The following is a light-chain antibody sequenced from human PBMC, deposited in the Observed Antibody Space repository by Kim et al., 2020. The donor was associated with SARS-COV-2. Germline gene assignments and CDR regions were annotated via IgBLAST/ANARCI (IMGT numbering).Light chain of an antibody. CDR3: CSYAGSSWV. V-gene: IGLV2-11*01. J-gene: IGLJ3*02. CDR2: DVS. CDR1: SSDVGGYNY. Sequence: PEQSVTISCPGTSSDVGGYNYVSWYQQNPGKAPKLMIYDVSKRPSGVPDRFSGSKSGNTASLTISGLQAEDEADYYCCSYAGSSWVFGGGTKLTVL.